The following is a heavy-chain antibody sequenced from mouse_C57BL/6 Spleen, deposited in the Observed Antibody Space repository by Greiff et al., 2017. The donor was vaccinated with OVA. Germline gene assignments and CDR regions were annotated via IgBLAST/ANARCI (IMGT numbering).Heavy chain of an antibody. V-gene: IGHV1-52*01. J-gene: IGHJ4*01. D-gene: IGHD3-2*02. CDR2: IDPSDSET. Sequence: VQLQQPGAELVRPGSSVKLSCKASGCTFTSYWMHWVKQRPIQGLEWIGNIDPSDSETHYNQKFKDKATLTVDKSSSTAYMQLSSLTSEDSAVYYYARGETAQATYAMDYWGQGTSVTVSS. CDR1: GCTFTSYW. CDR3: ARGETAQATYAMDY.